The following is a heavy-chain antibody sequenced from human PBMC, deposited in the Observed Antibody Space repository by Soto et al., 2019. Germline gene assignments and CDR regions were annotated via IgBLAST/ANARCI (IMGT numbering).Heavy chain of an antibody. V-gene: IGHV3-30-3*01. Sequence: GGSLRLSCAASGFTFSSYAMHWVRQAPGKGLEWVAVISYDGSNKYYADSVKGRFTTSRDNSKNTLYLQMNSLRAEDTAVYYCARLRLTVKGFDPWGQGTLVTVSS. J-gene: IGHJ5*02. CDR1: GFTFSSYA. CDR3: ARLRLTVKGFDP. CDR2: ISYDGSNK. D-gene: IGHD4-17*01.